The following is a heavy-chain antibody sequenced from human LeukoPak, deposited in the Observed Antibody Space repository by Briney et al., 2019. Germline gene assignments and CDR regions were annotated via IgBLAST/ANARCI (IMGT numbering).Heavy chain of an antibody. CDR3: ARDWSRRGYSYGTFDP. Sequence: SVKVSCKASGGTFSSYAISWVRQAPGQGLEWMGGIIPIFGTANYAQKFQGRVTITADESTSTAYMELSSLRSEDTAVYYCARDWSRRGYSYGTFDPWGQGTLVTVSS. CDR2: IIPIFGTA. CDR1: GGTFSSYA. V-gene: IGHV1-69*13. J-gene: IGHJ5*02. D-gene: IGHD5-18*01.